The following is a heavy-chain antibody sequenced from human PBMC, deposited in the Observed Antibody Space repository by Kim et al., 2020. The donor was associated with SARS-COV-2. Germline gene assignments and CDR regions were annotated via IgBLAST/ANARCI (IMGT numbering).Heavy chain of an antibody. D-gene: IGHD3-22*01. CDR1: GGSISSGGYY. V-gene: IGHV4-31*03. Sequence: SETLSLTCTVSGGSISSGGYYWSWIRQHPGKGLEWIGYIYYSGSTYYNPSLKSRVTISVDTSKNQFSLKLSSVTAADTAVYYCARTLGDSSGYYLYYFDYWRQGTLVTVSS. J-gene: IGHJ4*02. CDR3: ARTLGDSSGYYLYYFDY. CDR2: IYYSGST.